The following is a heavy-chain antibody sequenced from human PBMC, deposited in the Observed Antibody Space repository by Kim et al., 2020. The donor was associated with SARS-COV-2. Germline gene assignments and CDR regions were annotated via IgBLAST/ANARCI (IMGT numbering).Heavy chain of an antibody. J-gene: IGHJ5*02. D-gene: IGHD3-10*01. V-gene: IGHV1-18*01. Sequence: QKLRGRVTVTTDTSTSTAYMELRSLGSDDTAVYYCARNRMVRGTGWFDPWGQGTLVTVSS. CDR3: ARNRMVRGTGWFDP.